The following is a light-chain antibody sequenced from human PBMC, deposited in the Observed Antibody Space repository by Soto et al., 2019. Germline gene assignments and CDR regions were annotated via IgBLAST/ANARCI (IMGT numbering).Light chain of an antibody. V-gene: IGKV3-15*01. CDR2: HAS. Sequence: EIVMTQSPATLSVSPGERATLSCRASQSVSSNLAWYQQKPGQAPRLHIYHASTRATGIPARFSGSGSGTEFTLTISSLQSEDFAVYYCQQYNKWSLTFGGGTKVEIK. J-gene: IGKJ4*01. CDR1: QSVSSN. CDR3: QQYNKWSLT.